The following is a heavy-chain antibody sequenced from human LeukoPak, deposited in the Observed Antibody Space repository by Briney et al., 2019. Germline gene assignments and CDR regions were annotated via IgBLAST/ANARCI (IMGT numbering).Heavy chain of an antibody. V-gene: IGHV3-64*01. Sequence: PGGSLRLSCVASGFTFSNYAMQWVREAPGKGLEYVSAISGSGGSTYYANSVTGRFTISRDNSKNTLYLQMGSLRADDMALYYCARVSNNYCVDYWGQGTLVTVSS. CDR1: GFTFSNYA. CDR2: ISGSGGST. J-gene: IGHJ4*02. CDR3: ARVSNNYCVDY. D-gene: IGHD2-21*01.